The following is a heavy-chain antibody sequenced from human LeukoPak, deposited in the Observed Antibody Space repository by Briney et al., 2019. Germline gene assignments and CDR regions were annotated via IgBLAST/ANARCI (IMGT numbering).Heavy chain of an antibody. J-gene: IGHJ3*02. CDR1: GGSISSYY. CDR2: IYYSWST. D-gene: IGHD6-13*01. V-gene: IGHV4-59*01. Sequence: ASETLSLTCTVSGGSISSYYWSWIRQPPGKGLEWIGYIYYSWSTNYNPSLKSRVTISVDTSKNQFSLKLSSVTAADTAVYYCAREPGYTYAFDIWGQGTMVTVSS. CDR3: AREPGYTYAFDI.